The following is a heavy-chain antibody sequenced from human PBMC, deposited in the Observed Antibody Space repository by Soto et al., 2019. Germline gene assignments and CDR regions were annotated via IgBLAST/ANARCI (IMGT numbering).Heavy chain of an antibody. CDR3: ARTYCSSASCYGLYYFGMDV. Sequence: SETLSLTCTVSSGSVSSHSYYWSWIRQPPGKGLEWIGYIYYSGSTYYNPSLKSQVTISVDTSKNQFSLKLRSVTAADTAVYYCARTYCSSASCYGLYYFGMDVWCQGTTVTVSS. CDR2: IYYSGST. CDR1: SGSVSSHSYY. D-gene: IGHD2-2*01. J-gene: IGHJ6*02. V-gene: IGHV4-61*01.